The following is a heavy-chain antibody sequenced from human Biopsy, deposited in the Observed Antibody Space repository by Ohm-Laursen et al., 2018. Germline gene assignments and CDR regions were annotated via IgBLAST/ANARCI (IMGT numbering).Heavy chain of an antibody. V-gene: IGHV3-11*01. J-gene: IGHJ4*02. D-gene: IGHD2-21*01. CDR1: GFTFSDHY. CDR3: AKIPPSRCDSGECYPIFDY. CDR2: ISPTADII. Sequence: SLRLSCAASGFTFSDHYMSWIRQAPGRGLEWLSYISPTADIIFDTDSVKGRFTISRDNAKNSLYLHMNSLRAEDTAIYYCAKIPPSRCDSGECYPIFDYWGQGTLVTVSS.